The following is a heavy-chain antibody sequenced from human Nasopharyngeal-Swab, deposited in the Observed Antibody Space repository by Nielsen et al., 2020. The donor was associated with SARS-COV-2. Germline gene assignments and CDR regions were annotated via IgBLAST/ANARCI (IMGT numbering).Heavy chain of an antibody. CDR3: ARVWRDYYGLDV. D-gene: IGHD2-21*01. CDR1: GYSFTGYY. V-gene: IGHV1-2*02. Sequence: ASVKVSCKASGYSFTGYYLHWVRQAPVQGLEWMGWINPDTGATNYAEKFQGRVTMTSDMALSTAYMEMSRLRSDDTAVYYCARVWRDYYGLDVWGQGTTVTVSS. CDR2: INPDTGAT. J-gene: IGHJ6*02.